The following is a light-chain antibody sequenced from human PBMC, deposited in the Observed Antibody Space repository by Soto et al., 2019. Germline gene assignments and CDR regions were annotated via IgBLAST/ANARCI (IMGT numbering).Light chain of an antibody. CDR2: AAS. CDR3: QRSYT. Sequence: DIQMTQSPSSLSASVGDRVTITCRASQSISNLLNWYQQKPGKAPKLLIYAASSLQSGVPSRFSGSGSGTDFTLTISSLQPADFATYYCQRSYTFGQGTKLEI. CDR1: QSISNL. J-gene: IGKJ2*01. V-gene: IGKV1-39*01.